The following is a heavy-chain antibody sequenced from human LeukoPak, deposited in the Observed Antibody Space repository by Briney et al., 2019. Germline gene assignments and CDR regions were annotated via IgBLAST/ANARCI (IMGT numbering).Heavy chain of an antibody. V-gene: IGHV3-33*01. CDR1: GFTFSSYG. D-gene: IGHD6-19*01. CDR3: ARAEKIAVAGMGYYFDY. CDR2: IWYDGSNK. J-gene: IGHJ4*02. Sequence: GGSRRLSCAASGFTFSSYGMHWVRQAPGKGLEWVAVIWYDGSNKYYANSVKGRFTISRDNSKNTLYLQMNSLRAEDTAVYYCARAEKIAVAGMGYYFDYWGQGTLVTVSS.